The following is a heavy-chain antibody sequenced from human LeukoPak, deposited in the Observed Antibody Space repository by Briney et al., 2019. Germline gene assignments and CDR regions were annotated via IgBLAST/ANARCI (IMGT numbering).Heavy chain of an antibody. CDR3: ARSITIFGVAKPNWFDP. CDR1: GGTFTSYT. J-gene: IGHJ5*02. D-gene: IGHD3-3*01. V-gene: IGHV1-69*13. Sequence: ASVKVSCKASGGTFTSYTISWVRQAPGQGQEWVGGIIPNFSRANYAKKFQGRGTITADESTSTAYMELSSLRSEDTAVYYCARSITIFGVAKPNWFDPWGQGTLVTVSS. CDR2: IIPNFSRA.